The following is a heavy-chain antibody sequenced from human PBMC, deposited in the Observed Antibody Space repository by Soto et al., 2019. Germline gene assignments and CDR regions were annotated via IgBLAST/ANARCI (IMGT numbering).Heavy chain of an antibody. D-gene: IGHD2-2*01. CDR1: GYTFTSYG. CDR2: ISAYNGNT. V-gene: IGHV1-18*04. CDR3: ARDPPVVVPAAGPIYFDY. Sequence: ASVKVSCKAAGYTFTSYGISWVRQAPGQGLEWMGWISAYNGNTNYAQKLQGRVTMTTDTSTSTAYMELRSLRSDDAAVYYCARDPPVVVPAAGPIYFDYWGQGTLVIVYS. J-gene: IGHJ4*02.